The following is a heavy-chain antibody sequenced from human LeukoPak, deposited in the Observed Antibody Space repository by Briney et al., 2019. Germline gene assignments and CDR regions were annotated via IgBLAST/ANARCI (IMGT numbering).Heavy chain of an antibody. CDR2: INPNSGDT. CDR1: GYTFSNYD. D-gene: IGHD3-22*01. CDR3: ARGLESYDSSTYPVLSS. V-gene: IGHV1-8*03. J-gene: IGHJ4*02. Sequence: GASVKVSCKASGYTFSNYDINWVRQATGQGLEWMGWINPNSGDTRYAQKFQGRVTITRNTSINTAYMELSSMRSEDMGVYYCARGLESYDSSTYPVLSSWGQGTLVTVSS.